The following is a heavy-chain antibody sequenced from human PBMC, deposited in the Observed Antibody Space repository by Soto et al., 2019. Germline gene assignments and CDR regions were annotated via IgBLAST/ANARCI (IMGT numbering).Heavy chain of an antibody. CDR2: IIPIFGTA. J-gene: IGHJ4*02. Sequence: QVQLVQSGAEVKKPGSSVKVSCKASGGTFSSYAISWVRQAPGQVLEWMGGIIPIFGTANYAQKFQGRVTITADESTNRASMVPSSLGSEDTVVYDCASHSSDYDFWSGYPLDYWGQGTLVTVSS. D-gene: IGHD3-3*01. CDR3: ASHSSDYDFWSGYPLDY. V-gene: IGHV1-69*01. CDR1: GGTFSSYA.